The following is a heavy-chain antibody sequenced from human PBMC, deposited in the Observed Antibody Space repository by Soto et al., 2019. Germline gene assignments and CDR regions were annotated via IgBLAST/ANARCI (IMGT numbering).Heavy chain of an antibody. Sequence: SETLSLTCTVSGGSISSYYWSWIRQPPGKGLEWIGYIYYSGSTNYNPSLKSRVTISVDTSKNQFSLKLSSVTAADTAVYYCARLGQWLVLGRYYFDYWGQGTLVTVPQ. V-gene: IGHV4-59*08. CDR3: ARLGQWLVLGRYYFDY. CDR2: IYYSGST. J-gene: IGHJ4*02. D-gene: IGHD6-19*01. CDR1: GGSISSYY.